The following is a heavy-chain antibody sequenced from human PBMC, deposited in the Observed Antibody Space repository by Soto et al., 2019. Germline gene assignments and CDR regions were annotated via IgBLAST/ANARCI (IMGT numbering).Heavy chain of an antibody. J-gene: IGHJ4*02. CDR1: GFTFSGYG. V-gene: IGHV3-33*01. D-gene: IGHD3-9*01. Sequence: GGSLRLSCAASGFTFSGYGMHWVRQAPGKGLEWVAVIGYDGSDKYYADSLKGRFTISRDNSKNTLYLQMNSLRAEDTAVYYCARDFESTFDYWGQGTLVTVSS. CDR2: IGYDGSDK. CDR3: ARDFESTFDY.